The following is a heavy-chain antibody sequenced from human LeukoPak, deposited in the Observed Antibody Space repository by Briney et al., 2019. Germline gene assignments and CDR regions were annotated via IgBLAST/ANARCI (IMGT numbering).Heavy chain of an antibody. D-gene: IGHD1-26*01. CDR3: ARAVVGAIHDAFDI. J-gene: IGHJ3*02. CDR2: IKQDGSEK. Sequence: GGSLRLSCAASGFTFSSYWMGWVRQAPGKGLEWVANIKQDGSEKYYVDSVKGRFTTSRDNAKNSLYLQMNSLRAEDTAVYYCARAVVGAIHDAFDIWGQGTMVTVSS. V-gene: IGHV3-7*01. CDR1: GFTFSSYW.